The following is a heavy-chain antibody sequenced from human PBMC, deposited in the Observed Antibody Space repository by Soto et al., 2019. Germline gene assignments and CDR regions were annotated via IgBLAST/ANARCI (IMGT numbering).Heavy chain of an antibody. V-gene: IGHV3-23*01. CDR3: AKDLESAAAGPYYYYYGMDV. D-gene: IGHD6-13*01. Sequence: EVQVLESGGGLVQPGGSLRLSCAASGFTFSSYAMSWVRQAPGKGLEWVSAISGSGGSTYYADSVKGRFTISRDNSKNTLYLQMNSLRAEDTAVYYCAKDLESAAAGPYYYYYGMDVWGQGTTVTVSS. CDR1: GFTFSSYA. CDR2: ISGSGGST. J-gene: IGHJ6*02.